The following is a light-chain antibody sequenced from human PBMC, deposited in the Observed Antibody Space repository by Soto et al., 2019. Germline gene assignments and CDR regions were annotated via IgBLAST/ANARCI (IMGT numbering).Light chain of an antibody. J-gene: IGKJ5*01. CDR2: AAS. V-gene: IGKV1-9*01. Sequence: EIRMTQSPSTLSASVGDRVTITCRASQGISSYLAWYQQKPGKAPKLLIYAASTLQSGVPSRFSGSGSGTSFTLTISSLQPEDFATYYCQQLLSYPITFGQGTRLEIK. CDR3: QQLLSYPIT. CDR1: QGISSY.